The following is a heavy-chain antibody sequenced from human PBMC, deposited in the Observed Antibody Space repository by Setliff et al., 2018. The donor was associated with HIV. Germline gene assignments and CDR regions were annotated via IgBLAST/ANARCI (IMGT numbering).Heavy chain of an antibody. CDR3: ARKPPNIAVKTWFDP. J-gene: IGHJ5*02. D-gene: IGHD6-19*01. V-gene: IGHV4-34*01. CDR1: GGSFSGFY. Sequence: PSETLSLTCAVYGGSFSGFYWTWIRQPPGKGLEWVGEINHSGNTNYNPSLKSRVTISVDTSKKQFSLKLNSVIAADTAVYFCARKPPNIAVKTWFDPWGQGTLVTVS. CDR2: INHSGNT.